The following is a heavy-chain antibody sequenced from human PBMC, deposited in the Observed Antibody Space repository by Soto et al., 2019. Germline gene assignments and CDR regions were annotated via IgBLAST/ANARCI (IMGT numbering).Heavy chain of an antibody. CDR1: GGSIISGGYS. J-gene: IGHJ5*02. D-gene: IGHD6-13*01. CDR3: ARGSAISSWYWFDP. Sequence: SETLSLTCAVSGGSIISGGYSWILIRQPPGKGLEWIGYIYHSGSTYYNPSLKSRVTISVDRSKNQFSLKLSSVTAADTAVYYCARGSAISSWYWFDPWGQGTLVTVSS. V-gene: IGHV4-30-2*01. CDR2: IYHSGST.